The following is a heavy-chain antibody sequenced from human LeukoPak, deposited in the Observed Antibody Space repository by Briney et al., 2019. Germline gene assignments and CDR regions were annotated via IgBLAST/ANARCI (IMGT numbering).Heavy chain of an antibody. Sequence: PSETQSLTCAVYGGSFRGYYWSWIPQPPGKGLEWIGEINHSGSTNYNPSLKSRVNISIDKSKNQFSLKLTPVTAADPAVYYCARGGASITIFGVVIHRRAFAYWGQGTLVTVYS. V-gene: IGHV4-34*01. CDR1: GGSFRGYY. J-gene: IGHJ4*02. D-gene: IGHD3-3*01. CDR2: INHSGST. CDR3: ARGGASITIFGVVIHRRAFAY.